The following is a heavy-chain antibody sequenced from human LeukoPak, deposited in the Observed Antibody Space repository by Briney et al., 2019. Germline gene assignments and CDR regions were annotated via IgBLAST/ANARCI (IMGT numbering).Heavy chain of an antibody. Sequence: GGSLRLSCSVSVFTFSTYVMHWVRQAPGKGLEYVSAISSNGDNTYYADSVKGRFTISRDNSKNTLYPQMSSLRADDTAVYYCVRGTGYWGQGTLVTVSS. J-gene: IGHJ4*02. V-gene: IGHV3-64D*06. CDR1: VFTFSTYV. CDR2: ISSNGDNT. CDR3: VRGTGY.